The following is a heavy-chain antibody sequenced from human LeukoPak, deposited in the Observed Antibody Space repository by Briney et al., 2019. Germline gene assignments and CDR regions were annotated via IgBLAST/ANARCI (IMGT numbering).Heavy chain of an antibody. D-gene: IGHD3-22*01. V-gene: IGHV1-2*02. CDR3: AREKGYYYDSSGDYAMDY. CDR1: GYTFTGYY. J-gene: IGHJ4*02. CDR2: INPYSGGT. Sequence: ASVKVSCKASGYTFTGYYMHWVRQAPGRGLEWMGWINPYSGGTNYAQKFQGRVTMTRDTSISTAYMELSRLRSDDTAVYYCAREKGYYYDSSGDYAMDYWGQGTLVTVSS.